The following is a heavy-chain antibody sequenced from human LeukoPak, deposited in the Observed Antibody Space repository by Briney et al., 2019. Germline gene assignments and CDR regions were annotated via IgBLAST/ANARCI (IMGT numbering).Heavy chain of an antibody. CDR1: GFTFSSYA. V-gene: IGHV3-23*01. Sequence: GGSLRLSCAASGFTFSSYAMSWVRQAPGKGLEWVSAISGSGGSTYYADSVKGRFTISRDNSKNTLYLQMNSPRAEDTAVYYCAKGYCTNGVCYAEGYYMDVWGKGTTVTVSS. J-gene: IGHJ6*03. D-gene: IGHD2-8*01. CDR3: AKGYCTNGVCYAEGYYMDV. CDR2: ISGSGGST.